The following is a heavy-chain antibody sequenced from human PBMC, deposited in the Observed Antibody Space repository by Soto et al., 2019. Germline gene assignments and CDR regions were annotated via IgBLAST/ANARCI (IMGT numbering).Heavy chain of an antibody. D-gene: IGHD1-1*01. CDR3: ARVYNWNYSL. CDR2: IYHSGST. Sequence: SETLSLTCAVSGGSINSSNWWSWVRQPPGKGLEWIGEIYHSGSTNYNPSLKSRVTISVDTSKNQLSLKLSSVTAADTAVYYCARVYNWNYSLWGQGTLVTVSS. CDR1: GGSINSSNW. J-gene: IGHJ4*02. V-gene: IGHV4-4*02.